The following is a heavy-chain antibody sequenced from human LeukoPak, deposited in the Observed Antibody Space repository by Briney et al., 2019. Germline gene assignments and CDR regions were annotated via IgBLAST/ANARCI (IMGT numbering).Heavy chain of an antibody. J-gene: IGHJ3*02. CDR2: IYSSGST. D-gene: IGHD1/OR15-1a*01. Sequence: SETLSLTCTVSGGSISSYYWSWIRQPAGKGLEWIGRIYSSGSTNYNPSLKSRVTISVDTSKNQFSLKLSSVTAADTAVYYCARVSGNNWYNERGAFDIWGQGTMVTVSS. CDR1: GGSISSYY. CDR3: ARVSGNNWYNERGAFDI. V-gene: IGHV4-4*07.